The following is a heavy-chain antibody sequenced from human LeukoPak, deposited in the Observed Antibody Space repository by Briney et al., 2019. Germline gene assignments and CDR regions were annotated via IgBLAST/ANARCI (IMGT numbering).Heavy chain of an antibody. CDR1: GGSISSSSYY. D-gene: IGHD3-22*01. CDR3: ARENDYYDSRGYSGYYFDY. Sequence: SETLSLTCTVSGGSISSSSYYWGWVRQPPGKGLEWIGSIYYSGRTYYNPSLKSRVTISVDKSKNQSSLKLSCVTGADTAVYYCARENDYYDSRGYSGYYFDYWGQGTLVTVSS. V-gene: IGHV4-39*07. CDR2: IYYSGRT. J-gene: IGHJ4*02.